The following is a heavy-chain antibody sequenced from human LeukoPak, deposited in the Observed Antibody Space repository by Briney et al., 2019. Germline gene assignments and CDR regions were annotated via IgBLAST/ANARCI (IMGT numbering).Heavy chain of an antibody. Sequence: PSETLSLTCAVYGGSFSGYYWSWIRQPPGRGLEWIGEVDHSGNTNYNPSVKTRVTISLDTSKTQFSLKLTSVTAADTAAYYCARDSPGYSSGWYDPFGQGTLVTVTS. D-gene: IGHD6-19*01. CDR1: GGSFSGYY. CDR2: VDHSGNT. CDR3: ARDSPGYSSGWYDP. J-gene: IGHJ5*02. V-gene: IGHV4-34*01.